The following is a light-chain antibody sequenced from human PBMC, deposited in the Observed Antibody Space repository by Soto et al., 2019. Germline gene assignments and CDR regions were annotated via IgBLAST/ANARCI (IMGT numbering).Light chain of an antibody. Sequence: IVLTQSPGTLSLSPGERATLSCRASQSVSRNYFAWYQQKPGQAPRLLIYAASSRATGIPDRFSGSGSGTDFTLTISRLEPEDFAVYYCQQYGSSIMYTFGQGTKLEIK. CDR3: QQYGSSIMYT. CDR1: QSVSRNY. CDR2: AAS. V-gene: IGKV3-20*01. J-gene: IGKJ2*01.